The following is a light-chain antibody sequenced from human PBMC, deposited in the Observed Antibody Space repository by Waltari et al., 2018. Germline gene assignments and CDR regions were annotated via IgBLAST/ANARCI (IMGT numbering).Light chain of an antibody. CDR3: SSYMDSSTLEL. Sequence: QSALTQPASVSGSPGQSITISCTGTSSDIGGYNYVSWYQQVPGKAPKLMIYDVSNRPSGVPSRCSGSKSGNTASLTISGLQAEDEADYFCSSYMDSSTLELFGGGTSLTVL. CDR2: DVS. CDR1: SSDIGGYNY. J-gene: IGLJ2*01. V-gene: IGLV2-14*03.